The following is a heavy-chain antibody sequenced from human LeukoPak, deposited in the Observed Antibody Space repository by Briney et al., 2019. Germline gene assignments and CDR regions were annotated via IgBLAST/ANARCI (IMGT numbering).Heavy chain of an antibody. CDR1: GGTFSSYA. Sequence: GASVKVSCKASGGTFSSYAISWVRQAPGQGLEWMGRIIPILGIANYAQKFQGRVTITADKSTSTAYMELSSLRSEDTAVYYCARDGPVPDGVGYYDILTGPSYYFDYWGQGTLVTVSS. D-gene: IGHD3-9*01. CDR3: ARDGPVPDGVGYYDILTGPSYYFDY. V-gene: IGHV1-69*04. J-gene: IGHJ4*02. CDR2: IIPILGIA.